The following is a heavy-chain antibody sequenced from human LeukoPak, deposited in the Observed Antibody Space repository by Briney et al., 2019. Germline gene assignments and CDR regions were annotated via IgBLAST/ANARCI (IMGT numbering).Heavy chain of an antibody. CDR3: ARRYCSSTSCLIDN. V-gene: IGHV3-48*03. Sequence: PGGSLRLSCAASGFTFSSYEMNWVRQAPGKGLEWVSYISSSGTTLYYADSVKGRFTISRDNAKNSLYLQMNSLRAEDTAVYYCARRYCSSTSCLIDNWGQGTLVTVSS. J-gene: IGHJ4*02. CDR2: ISSSGTTL. D-gene: IGHD2-2*01. CDR1: GFTFSSYE.